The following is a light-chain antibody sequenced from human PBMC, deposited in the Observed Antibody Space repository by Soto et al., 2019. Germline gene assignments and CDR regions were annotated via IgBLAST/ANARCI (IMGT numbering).Light chain of an antibody. V-gene: IGKV3-20*01. Sequence: TQSTSTLSASVGDRVTITCRASQSVSSSYLAWYQQKPGQAPRLLIYGASSRATGIPDRFSGSGSGTDFTLTISRLEPEDFAVCYCQQYGSSPWTFGQGTKVDIK. CDR2: GAS. CDR3: QQYGSSPWT. J-gene: IGKJ1*01. CDR1: QSVSSSY.